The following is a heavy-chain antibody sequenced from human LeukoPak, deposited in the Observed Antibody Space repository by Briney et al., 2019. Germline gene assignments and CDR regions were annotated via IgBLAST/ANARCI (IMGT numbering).Heavy chain of an antibody. V-gene: IGHV3-7*01. CDR1: GFTFSNYW. Sequence: PGGPLSLSCAASGFTFSNYWMSWVRPAPGKGLEWVANIKEDGSEKYYVDSVKGRFTISRDNARNSLYLQMNSLRAEDTAVYYCASGRQLGYWGQGTLVTVSS. J-gene: IGHJ4*02. CDR2: IKEDGSEK. D-gene: IGHD6-13*01. CDR3: ASGRQLGY.